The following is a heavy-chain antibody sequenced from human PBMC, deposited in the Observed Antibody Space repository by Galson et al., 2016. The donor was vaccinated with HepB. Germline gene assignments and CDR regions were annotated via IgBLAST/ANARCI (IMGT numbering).Heavy chain of an antibody. CDR1: GFTFSSYW. J-gene: IGHJ5*02. D-gene: IGHD3-10*01. CDR2: INSDGSTT. V-gene: IGHV3-74*01. CDR3: ARDSLLWGHRFDP. Sequence: CAASGFTFSSYWMHWVRQSPEEGLVWVSHINSDGSTTCYAASVKRRFTISRDNAKKTLYLQMNSLRVGDTAVYYCARDSLLWGHRFDPWGQGTLVTVSS.